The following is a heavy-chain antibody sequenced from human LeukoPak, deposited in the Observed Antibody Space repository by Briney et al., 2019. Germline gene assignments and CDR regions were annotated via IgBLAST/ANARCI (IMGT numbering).Heavy chain of an antibody. Sequence: GGSLRLSCGASGFTFSNYWMGWVRQAPGKGLEWVASIRQDGGEKSYVDSVKGRLTISRDNTKHSLYLQMSSLRAEDTGVYYCARDGTAAGLYFDLWGQGTLVTVSS. J-gene: IGHJ4*02. D-gene: IGHD6-13*01. V-gene: IGHV3-7*01. CDR2: IRQDGGEK. CDR3: ARDGTAAGLYFDL. CDR1: GFTFSNYW.